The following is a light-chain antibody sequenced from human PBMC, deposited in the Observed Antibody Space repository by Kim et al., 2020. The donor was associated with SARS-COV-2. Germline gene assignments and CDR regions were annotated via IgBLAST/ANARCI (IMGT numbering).Light chain of an antibody. J-gene: IGLJ3*02. CDR2: YDN. CDR3: QVWDTTSDHMV. Sequence: SYELTQPPSVSVAPGKTAMITCGGNDIGVKSAHWYQQKPGQAPVRVIYYDNKRPSGIPERLSGSNSGNTATLTISRVEAGDEADYYCQVWDTTSDHMVFGGGTQLTVL. V-gene: IGLV3-21*04. CDR1: DIGVKS.